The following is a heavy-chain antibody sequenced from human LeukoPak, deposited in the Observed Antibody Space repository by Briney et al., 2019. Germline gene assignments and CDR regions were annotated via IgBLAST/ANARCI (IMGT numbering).Heavy chain of an antibody. Sequence: PGGSLRLSCAASGFTFSSYSMNWVRQAPGKGLEWVSAISGLGGPTDYADSVKGRFTISRDNSRNTLYLQMNNLRVEDTAVYYCAKDWQLADWGQGTLVTVSS. CDR3: AKDWQLAD. CDR1: GFTFSSYS. D-gene: IGHD6-6*01. V-gene: IGHV3-23*01. CDR2: ISGLGGPT. J-gene: IGHJ4*02.